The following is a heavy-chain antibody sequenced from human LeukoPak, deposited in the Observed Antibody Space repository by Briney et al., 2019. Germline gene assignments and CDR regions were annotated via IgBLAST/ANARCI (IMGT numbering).Heavy chain of an antibody. V-gene: IGHV1-58*01. D-gene: IGHD3-9*01. CDR1: GFTFTSSA. CDR3: ARDPASYYDILTGYFHGAFDI. Sequence: GTSVKVSCKASGFTFTSSAVQWVRQARGQRLEWIGWIVVGSGNTNYAQKFQERVTITRDMSTSTAYMELSSLRSEDTAVYYCARDPASYYDILTGYFHGAFDIWGQGTMVTVSS. J-gene: IGHJ3*02. CDR2: IVVGSGNT.